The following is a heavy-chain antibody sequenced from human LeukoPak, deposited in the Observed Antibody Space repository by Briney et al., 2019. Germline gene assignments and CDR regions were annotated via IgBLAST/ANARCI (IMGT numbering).Heavy chain of an antibody. V-gene: IGHV4-59*08. D-gene: IGHD2-2*01. CDR1: GASISSYY. J-gene: IGHJ5*02. Sequence: SETVSLTCTVSGASISSYYWSWIRQPPGQGLEWIGYTYYSGNTNYNPSLKSRVTISVDTSKNQFSLKLSSVTAADTAVYYCARKKGYCSTTSCYPWFDPWGQGTLVTVSS. CDR3: ARKKGYCSTTSCYPWFDP. CDR2: TYYSGNT.